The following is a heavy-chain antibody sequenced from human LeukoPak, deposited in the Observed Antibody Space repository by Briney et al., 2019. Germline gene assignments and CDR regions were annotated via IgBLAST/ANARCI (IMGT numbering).Heavy chain of an antibody. CDR1: GGSISSYY. J-gene: IGHJ4*02. Sequence: KPSETLSLTCTVSGGSISSYYWSWIRQPPGKGLEWIGCIYYSGSTNYNPSLKSRVTISVDTSKNQFSLKLSSVTAADTAVYYCARGPTVHDYWGQGTLVTVSS. V-gene: IGHV4-59*08. CDR3: ARGPTVHDY. D-gene: IGHD4-17*01. CDR2: IYYSGST.